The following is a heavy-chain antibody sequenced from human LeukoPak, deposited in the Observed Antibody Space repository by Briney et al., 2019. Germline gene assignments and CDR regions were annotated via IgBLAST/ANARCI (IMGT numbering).Heavy chain of an antibody. Sequence: ASVKVSCKASGYTFTSYAMHWVRQAPGQRLEWMGWINAGNGNTKYSQKFQGRVTITRDTSASTAYMELSSLRSEDTAVYYCARDAGAAAGHFDYWGQGTLVTVSS. CDR2: INAGNGNT. CDR3: ARDAGAAAGHFDY. CDR1: GYTFTSYA. J-gene: IGHJ4*02. D-gene: IGHD6-13*01. V-gene: IGHV1-3*01.